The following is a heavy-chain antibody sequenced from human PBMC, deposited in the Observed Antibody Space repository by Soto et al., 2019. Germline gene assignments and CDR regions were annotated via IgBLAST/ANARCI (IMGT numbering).Heavy chain of an antibody. J-gene: IGHJ6*02. CDR2: INPNSGVA. CDR3: ARDNGPLWSRTRGMEV. V-gene: IGHV1-2*02. Sequence: ASVKVSCKASGFSFSGHYLHWVRLAPGQGLEWMGRINPNSGVANFAQKFQVRVTMTTNTSISTAYLELRSLRSDDTAVYYCARDNGPLWSRTRGMEVWGQGTTVTVSS. CDR1: GFSFSGHY. D-gene: IGHD2-8*01.